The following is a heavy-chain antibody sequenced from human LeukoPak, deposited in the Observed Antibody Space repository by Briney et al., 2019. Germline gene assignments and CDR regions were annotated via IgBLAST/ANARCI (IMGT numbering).Heavy chain of an antibody. CDR3: ARVTAYTSSWYLGY. J-gene: IGHJ4*02. V-gene: IGHV1-8*01. Sequence: ASVKVSCKASGYTFTSYDINWVRQATGQGLEWMGWMNPNSGNTGYAQKFQGRVTMTRKTSISTAYMELRSLRSEDTAVYYCARVTAYTSSWYLGYWGQGTLVTVSS. D-gene: IGHD6-13*01. CDR1: GYTFTSYD. CDR2: MNPNSGNT.